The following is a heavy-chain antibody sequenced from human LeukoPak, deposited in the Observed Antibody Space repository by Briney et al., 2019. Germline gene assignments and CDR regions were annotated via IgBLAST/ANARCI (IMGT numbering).Heavy chain of an antibody. CDR1: GDTFTTYW. CDR3: ARHHGDHFFDY. J-gene: IGHJ4*02. Sequence: GESLKISCKGSGDTFTTYWIGWVRQMPGKGLEWMGIIYPDDSDTRYSPSFQGQVTISADKSISTAYLQWSSLETSDTGMYYCARHHGDHFFDYWGQGTLVTVSS. V-gene: IGHV5-51*01. D-gene: IGHD4-17*01. CDR2: IYPDDSDT.